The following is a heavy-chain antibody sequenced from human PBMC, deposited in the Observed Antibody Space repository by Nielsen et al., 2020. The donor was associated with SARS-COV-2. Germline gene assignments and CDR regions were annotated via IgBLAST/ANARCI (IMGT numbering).Heavy chain of an antibody. J-gene: IGHJ2*01. CDR3: ARGIVGATPIWYFDL. V-gene: IGHV1-8*02. Sequence: ASVKVSCKASGGTFSSYAISWVRQATGQGLEWMGWMNPNSGNTGYAQKFQGRVTMTRNTSISTAYMELSSLRSEDTAVYYCARGIVGATPIWYFDLWGRGTLVTVSS. CDR2: MNPNSGNT. CDR1: GGTFSSYA. D-gene: IGHD1-26*01.